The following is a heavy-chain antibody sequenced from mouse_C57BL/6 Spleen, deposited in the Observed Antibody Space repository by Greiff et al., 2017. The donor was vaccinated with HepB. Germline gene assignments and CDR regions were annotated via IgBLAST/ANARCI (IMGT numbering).Heavy chain of an antibody. V-gene: IGHV10-1*01. D-gene: IGHD1-3*01. CDR2: IRSKSNNYAT. CDR3: VRSGIYSRGYFDV. J-gene: IGHJ1*03. Sequence: EVMLVESGGGLVQPKGSLKLSCAASGFSFNTYAMNWVRQAPGKGLEWVARIRSKSNNYATYYADSVKDRFTISRDDTESMLYLQMNNLKTEDTAMYYCVRSGIYSRGYFDVWGTGTTVTVSS. CDR1: GFSFNTYA.